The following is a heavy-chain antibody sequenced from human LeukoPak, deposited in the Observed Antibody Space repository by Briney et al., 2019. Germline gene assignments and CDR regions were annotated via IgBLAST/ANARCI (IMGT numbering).Heavy chain of an antibody. V-gene: IGHV4-39*01. J-gene: IGHJ4*02. D-gene: IGHD6-13*01. Sequence: SETLSLTCTVSGGSISSSSYYWGWIRQPPGKGLEWIGSIYYSGSTYYNPSLKSRVTISVDTSKNQFSLKLSSVTAADTAVYYCARHHPQQLPTFDYWGQGTLVTVSS. CDR2: IYYSGST. CDR1: GGSISSSSYY. CDR3: ARHHPQQLPTFDY.